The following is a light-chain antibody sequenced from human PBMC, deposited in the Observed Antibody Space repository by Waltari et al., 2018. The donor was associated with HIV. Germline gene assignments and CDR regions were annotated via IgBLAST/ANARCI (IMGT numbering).Light chain of an antibody. CDR1: SSNIGSNF. Sequence: QSVLTQPPSASGTPGQRVTISCSGSSSNIGSNFVYWYQQLPGTAPKLLIYRNNQRPSGGPDRFSGSKSGTSASLAISVLRSEDEADYYCAAWDDSLSGQWVFGGGTKLTVL. V-gene: IGLV1-47*01. J-gene: IGLJ3*02. CDR2: RNN. CDR3: AAWDDSLSGQWV.